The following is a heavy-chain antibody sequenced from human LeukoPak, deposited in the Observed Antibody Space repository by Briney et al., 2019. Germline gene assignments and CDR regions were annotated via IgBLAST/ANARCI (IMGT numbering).Heavy chain of an antibody. CDR2: FYYSGRT. J-gene: IGHJ5*02. D-gene: IGHD6-13*01. Sequence: PSETLSLTCAVSGGSISSGVYSWSWIRQPPGKGLEWIGYFYYSGRTYYNPSLNSRVTISVDTSKNQFSLKLSSVTAADTAVYYCARGYSSSWYWLSWFDPWGQGTLVTVSS. CDR3: ARGYSSSWYWLSWFDP. V-gene: IGHV4-30-4*07. CDR1: GGSISSGVYS.